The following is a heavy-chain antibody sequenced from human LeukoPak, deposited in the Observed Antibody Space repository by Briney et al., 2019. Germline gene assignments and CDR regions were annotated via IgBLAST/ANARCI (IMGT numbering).Heavy chain of an antibody. CDR2: IYNSGST. CDR1: GYSISSGYY. J-gene: IGHJ5*02. V-gene: IGHV4-38-2*02. D-gene: IGHD3-10*01. CDR3: ARQRITMVRGASSIWFDP. Sequence: SETLSLTCTVSGYSISSGYYWGWIRQPPGKGLEWIGSIYNSGSTYYNPSLKSRVTISVDTSKNQFSLKLSSVTAADTAVYYCARQRITMVRGASSIWFDPWGQGTLVTVSS.